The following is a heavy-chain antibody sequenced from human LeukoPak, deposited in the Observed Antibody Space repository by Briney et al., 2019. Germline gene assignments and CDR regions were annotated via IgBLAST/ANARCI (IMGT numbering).Heavy chain of an antibody. CDR2: ISGYNGNT. Sequence: ASVKVSCKAYGYNFATSGIGWVRQAPGQGLEWLGWISGYNGNTKSAPKLQGRVTMTTDTSTDTAYLELGSLRVDDTAIYYSARDLGPYTGSYYSYYHYMDVWGEGTSVTVSS. D-gene: IGHD1-26*01. V-gene: IGHV1-18*01. CDR3: ARDLGPYTGSYYSYYHYMDV. J-gene: IGHJ6*03. CDR1: GYNFATSG.